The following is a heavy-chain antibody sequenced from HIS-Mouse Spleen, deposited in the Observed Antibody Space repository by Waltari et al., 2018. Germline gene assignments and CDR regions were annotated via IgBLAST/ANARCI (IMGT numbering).Heavy chain of an antibody. CDR3: AREIPYSSSWYDWYFDL. V-gene: IGHV4-39*07. Sequence: QLQLQESGPGLVTPSETLSLTCTVSGGSISSSIYYWGWIRQPPGKGLGWIGSIYYSGSTYYNPSLKSRVTISVDTSKNQFSLKLSSVTAADTAVYYCAREIPYSSSWYDWYFDLWGRGTLVTVSS. J-gene: IGHJ2*01. CDR1: GGSISSSIYY. CDR2: IYYSGST. D-gene: IGHD6-13*01.